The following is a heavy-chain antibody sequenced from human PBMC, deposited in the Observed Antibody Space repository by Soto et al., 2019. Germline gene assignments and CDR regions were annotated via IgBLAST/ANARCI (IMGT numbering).Heavy chain of an antibody. CDR2: ITAYNGNT. CDR3: ARDHPLGIAAAGQPNLDY. CDR1: GYTFTSYG. Sequence: QVQLVQSGAEVKKPGASVKVSCKASGYTFTSYGISWVRQAPGHGLEWMGWITAYNGNTNYAQKLQGRVTMTTDTTTSTAYMELRSLRSDDTAVYYCARDHPLGIAAAGQPNLDYWGQGTLVTVSS. D-gene: IGHD6-13*01. J-gene: IGHJ4*02. V-gene: IGHV1-18*01.